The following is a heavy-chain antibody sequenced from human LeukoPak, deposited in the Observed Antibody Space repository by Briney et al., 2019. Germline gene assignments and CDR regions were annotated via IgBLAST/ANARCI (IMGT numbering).Heavy chain of an antibody. Sequence: SETLSLTCTVSDGSISSSSYYWGWIRQPPGKGLEWIGSIYYSGSTYYNPSLKSRVTISVDTSKNQFSLKLSSVTAADTAAYYCARDKVRYCSSTSCQNWFDPWGQGTLVTVSS. CDR3: ARDKVRYCSSTSCQNWFDP. J-gene: IGHJ5*02. D-gene: IGHD2-2*01. CDR1: DGSISSSSYY. CDR2: IYYSGST. V-gene: IGHV4-39*07.